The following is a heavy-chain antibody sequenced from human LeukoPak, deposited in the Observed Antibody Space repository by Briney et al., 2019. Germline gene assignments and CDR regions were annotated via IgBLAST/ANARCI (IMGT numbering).Heavy chain of an antibody. CDR1: GFTFSSYG. D-gene: IGHD5-24*01. Sequence: GGTLRLSCAASGFTFSSYGMSWVRQAPGKGLEWVSAISGSGGSTYYADSVKGRFTISRDNAKNSLYLQMNSLRAEDTAVYYCARGEEMATIKGTFDYWGQGTLVTVSS. V-gene: IGHV3-23*01. CDR3: ARGEEMATIKGTFDY. J-gene: IGHJ4*02. CDR2: ISGSGGST.